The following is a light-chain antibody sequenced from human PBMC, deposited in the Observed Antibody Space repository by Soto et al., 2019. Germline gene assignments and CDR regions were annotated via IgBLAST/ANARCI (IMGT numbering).Light chain of an antibody. V-gene: IGLV1-40*01. J-gene: IGLJ2*01. CDR1: SSNVGPGDA. CDR2: EVS. Sequence: QAVVTQPPSVSGAPGQRVTISCAGASSNVGPGDAVHWYQHLPGTAPKLMIYEVSNRPSGVSNRFSGSKSGNTASLTISGLQAEDEADYYCSSYTSSSTHVVFGGWTKLTVL. CDR3: SSYTSSSTHVV.